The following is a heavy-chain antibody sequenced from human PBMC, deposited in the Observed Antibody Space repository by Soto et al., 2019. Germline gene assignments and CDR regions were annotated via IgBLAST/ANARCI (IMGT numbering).Heavy chain of an antibody. V-gene: IGHV1-8*01. Sequence: AASAKVSCKASGYTFTSYDINWVRQATGQGLEWMGWMNPNSGNTGYAQKFQGRVTMTRNTSISTAYMELSSLRSEDTAVYYCARGPLTYYYGSGSSDYWGQGTLVTVSS. J-gene: IGHJ4*02. D-gene: IGHD3-10*01. CDR2: MNPNSGNT. CDR1: GYTFTSYD. CDR3: ARGPLTYYYGSGSSDY.